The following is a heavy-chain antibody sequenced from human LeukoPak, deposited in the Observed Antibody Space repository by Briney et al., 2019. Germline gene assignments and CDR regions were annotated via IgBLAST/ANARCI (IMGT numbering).Heavy chain of an antibody. CDR3: AAQKGSGWYNYYYYYMDV. CDR2: IYHSGST. D-gene: IGHD6-19*01. V-gene: IGHV4-4*02. CDR1: GGSISSSNW. Sequence: PSETLSLTCAVSGGSISSSNWWSWVRQPPGKGLEWIGEIYHSGSTNYNPSLKSRVTISVDKSKNQFSLKLSSVTAADTAVYYCAAQKGSGWYNYYYYYMDVWGKGTTVTVSS. J-gene: IGHJ6*03.